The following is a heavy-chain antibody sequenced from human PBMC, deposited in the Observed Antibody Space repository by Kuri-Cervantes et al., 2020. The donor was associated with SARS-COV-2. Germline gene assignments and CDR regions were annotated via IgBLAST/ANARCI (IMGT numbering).Heavy chain of an antibody. CDR3: ASYYYDSSDYRESDY. Sequence: SVKVSCKASGGTFRGYAISWVRQTPGQGLEWMGGIIPIFGTTNYTQKFQGRVTITADESTSIVYMELSSLRSEDTAIYYCASYYYDSSDYRESDYWGQGTLVTVSS. V-gene: IGHV1-69*13. CDR1: GGTFRGYA. CDR2: IIPIFGTT. D-gene: IGHD3-22*01. J-gene: IGHJ4*02.